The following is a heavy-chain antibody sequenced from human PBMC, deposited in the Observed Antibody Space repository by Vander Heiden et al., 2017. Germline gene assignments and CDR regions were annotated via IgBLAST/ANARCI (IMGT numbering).Heavy chain of an antibody. J-gene: IGHJ5*02. CDR3: ARMYYYDSSGYYYNWFDP. V-gene: IGHV1-69*01. CDR2: IIPIFGTA. D-gene: IGHD3-22*01. Sequence: QVQLVQSGAEVKKPGSSVKVSCKASGGTFRSYAISWVRQAPGQGLEWMGGIIPIFGTANDAQKFQGRVTITADESTSTAYMELSSLRSEDTAVYYCARMYYYDSSGYYYNWFDPWGQGTLVTVSS. CDR1: GGTFRSYA.